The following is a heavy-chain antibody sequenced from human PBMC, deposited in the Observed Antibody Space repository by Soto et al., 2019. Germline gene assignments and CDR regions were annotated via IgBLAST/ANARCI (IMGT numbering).Heavy chain of an antibody. D-gene: IGHD4-17*01. CDR2: IWYDGSYK. CDR1: GFTFSNYG. V-gene: IGHV3-33*01. CDR3: ARDNSQDYGTPAASSWFHP. J-gene: IGHJ5*02. Sequence: TGGSLRLSCAASGFTFSNYGMHWVRQAPGKGLEWVAVIWYDGSYKYYADSVKGRFTISRDNSRTTLHLQMNSLRAEDTAVYYCARDNSQDYGTPAASSWFHPWGQGTPVTLSS.